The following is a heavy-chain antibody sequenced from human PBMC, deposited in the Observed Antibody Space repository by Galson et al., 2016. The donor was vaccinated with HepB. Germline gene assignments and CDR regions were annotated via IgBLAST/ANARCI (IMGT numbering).Heavy chain of an antibody. CDR1: GFTFRRYA. J-gene: IGHJ4*02. CDR2: ISGSGGSR. Sequence: SLRLSCAASGFTFRRYAMNWVRQAPGKGLEWVSLISGSGGSRYYADSVKGRFTISRDSSKNTLYLQMNSLRVEDTAVYYCAKDGFKGDGFSEFDYWGQGTLVTVSS. CDR3: AKDGFKGDGFSEFDY. D-gene: IGHD3-3*01. V-gene: IGHV3-23*01.